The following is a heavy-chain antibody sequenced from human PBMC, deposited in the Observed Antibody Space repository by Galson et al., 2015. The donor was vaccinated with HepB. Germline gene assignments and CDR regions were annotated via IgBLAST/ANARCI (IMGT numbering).Heavy chain of an antibody. J-gene: IGHJ6*03. D-gene: IGHD1-7*01. Sequence: SLRLSCAASGFTFSSYGMHWVRQAPGKGLEWVAVIWYDGSNKYYADSVKGRFTISRDNSKNTLYLQMNSLRAEDTAVYYCARDREGVGTTSYYYYYMDVWGKGTTVTVSS. V-gene: IGHV3-33*01. CDR3: ARDREGVGTTSYYYYYMDV. CDR2: IWYDGSNK. CDR1: GFTFSSYG.